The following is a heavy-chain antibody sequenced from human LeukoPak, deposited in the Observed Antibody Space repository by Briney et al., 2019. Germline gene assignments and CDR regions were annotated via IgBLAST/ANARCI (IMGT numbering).Heavy chain of an antibody. D-gene: IGHD2-15*01. Sequence: SETLSLTCTVSGGSINSYYWSWIRQPPGKGLEWIGCISYSGSTNYNPSLKSRVTLSVDTSKNQFSLELSSVTAADTAVYYCARRRPYCSGGNCYSLLDYWGQGTLVTVSS. CDR2: ISYSGST. CDR1: GGSINSYY. V-gene: IGHV4-59*01. J-gene: IGHJ4*02. CDR3: ARRRPYCSGGNCYSLLDY.